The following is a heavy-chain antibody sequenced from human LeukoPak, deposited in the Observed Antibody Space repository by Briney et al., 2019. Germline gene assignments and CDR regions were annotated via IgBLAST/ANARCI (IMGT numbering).Heavy chain of an antibody. Sequence: PGGSLRLSCAPSGFTFSSYAMSWVRQAPGKGLEWVSAISGSGRSTYYADSVKGRFTISRDNSKNTLYLQMNSLRAEDTAVYYCAKFFHDSSGEFQHWGQGTLVTVSS. CDR1: GFTFSSYA. V-gene: IGHV3-23*01. CDR3: AKFFHDSSGEFQH. J-gene: IGHJ1*01. D-gene: IGHD3-22*01. CDR2: ISGSGRST.